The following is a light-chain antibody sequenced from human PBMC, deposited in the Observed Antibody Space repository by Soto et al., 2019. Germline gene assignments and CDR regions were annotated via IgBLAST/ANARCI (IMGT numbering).Light chain of an antibody. V-gene: IGKV1-27*01. CDR1: QGISNY. J-gene: IGKJ1*01. CDR2: AAS. CDR3: QKYNSAPWT. Sequence: DIQMTQSPSSLSASVGDRVTITCRASQGISNYLVWYQQKPGKVPKLLIHAASTLQSGVPSRFSDSGSGTDFTLTITSLQPEDVATYYCQKYNSAPWTFGQGTKVEIK.